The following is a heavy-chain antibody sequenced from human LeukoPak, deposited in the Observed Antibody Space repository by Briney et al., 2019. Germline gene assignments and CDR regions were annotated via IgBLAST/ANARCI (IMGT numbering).Heavy chain of an antibody. CDR3: ARGYYFDY. J-gene: IGHJ4*02. CDR1: GFTFSSYS. CDR2: ISGSGGST. V-gene: IGHV3-21*01. Sequence: GGSLRLSWAASGFTFSSYSMNWVRQAPGKGLEWVSAISGSGGSTYYADSVKGRVTISRDNAKNSLYLQMNSLRAEDTAVYYCARGYYFDYWGQGTLVTVSS.